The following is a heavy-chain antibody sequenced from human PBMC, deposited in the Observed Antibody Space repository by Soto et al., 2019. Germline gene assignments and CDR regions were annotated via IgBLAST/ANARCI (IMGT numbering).Heavy chain of an antibody. Sequence: GESLKISCKGSGYSFTSYWIGWVRQMPGKGLEWMGIIYPGDSDTRYSPSFQGQVTISADKSVSTAYLQWNSLKASDTAMYYCARPRSSSRNYYGMDVWGQGTTVTSP. CDR3: ARPRSSSRNYYGMDV. CDR1: GYSFTSYW. D-gene: IGHD6-13*01. J-gene: IGHJ6*02. V-gene: IGHV5-51*01. CDR2: IYPGDSDT.